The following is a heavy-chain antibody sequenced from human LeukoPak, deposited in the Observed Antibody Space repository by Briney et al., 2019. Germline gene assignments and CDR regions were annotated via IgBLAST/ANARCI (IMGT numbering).Heavy chain of an antibody. CDR3: ARGLHCTNGVCYEYDFDY. J-gene: IGHJ4*02. CDR2: MNPNSGNT. V-gene: IGHV1-8*03. CDR1: GYTFTSYD. D-gene: IGHD2-8*01. Sequence: GASVKVSCKASGYTFTSYDINWVRQATGQGLEWMGWMNPNSGNTGYAQKFQGRVTITRNTSISTAYMELSSLRSEDTAVYYCARGLHCTNGVCYEYDFDYWGQGTLVTVSS.